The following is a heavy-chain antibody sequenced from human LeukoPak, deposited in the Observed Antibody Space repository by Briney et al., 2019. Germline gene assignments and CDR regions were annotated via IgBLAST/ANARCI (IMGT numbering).Heavy chain of an antibody. V-gene: IGHV4-4*07. D-gene: IGHD3-22*01. J-gene: IGHJ4*02. CDR3: ARGYYDSSGYYYSPFDY. Sequence: SETLSLTCTVSGGSISSYYWSWIRQPAGKGLEWIGRIYTSGSTNYNPSLKSRVTMSVDASKNQFSLKLSSVTAADTAVYYCARGYYDSSGYYYSPFDYWGQGTLVTVSS. CDR2: IYTSGST. CDR1: GGSISSYY.